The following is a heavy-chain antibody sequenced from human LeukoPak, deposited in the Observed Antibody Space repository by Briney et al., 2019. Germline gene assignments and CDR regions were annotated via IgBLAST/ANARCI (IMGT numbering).Heavy chain of an antibody. Sequence: ASVMVSCKASGYTFTGYYMHWVRQAPGQGLEWMGWISAYNGNTNYAQKLQGRVTMTTDTSTSTAYMELRSLRSDDTAVYYCARDLLGDYGDWGQGTLVTVSS. CDR1: GYTFTGYY. CDR3: ARDLLGDYGD. J-gene: IGHJ4*02. V-gene: IGHV1-18*04. D-gene: IGHD4-17*01. CDR2: ISAYNGNT.